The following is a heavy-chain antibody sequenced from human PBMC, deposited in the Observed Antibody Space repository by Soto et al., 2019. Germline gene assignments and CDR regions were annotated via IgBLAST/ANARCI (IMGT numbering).Heavy chain of an antibody. CDR3: ARETTTVVTVGAFDI. Sequence: PSETLSLTCTVSGGSISSYYWSWIRQPPGKGLEWIGYIYYSGSTNYSPSLKSRVTISVDTSKNQFSLKLSSVTAADTAVYYCARETTTVVTVGAFDIWGQGTMVTVSS. J-gene: IGHJ3*02. V-gene: IGHV4-59*01. CDR2: IYYSGST. D-gene: IGHD4-17*01. CDR1: GGSISSYY.